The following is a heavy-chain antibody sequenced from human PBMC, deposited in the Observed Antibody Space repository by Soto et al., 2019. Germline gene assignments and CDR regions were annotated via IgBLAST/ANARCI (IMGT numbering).Heavy chain of an antibody. V-gene: IGHV4-4*02. CDR3: ARAVAISAYDY. Sequence: SETLSLTCDVSAGSITTSNWWSWVRQPPGKGLEWIGEIYHTGSINYSPSLTSRLTISVDKSRNQFSLKLTSVTAADTALYYCARAVAISAYDYWGEGILVSVSS. CDR1: AGSITTSNW. D-gene: IGHD2-21*01. CDR2: IYHTGSI. J-gene: IGHJ4*02.